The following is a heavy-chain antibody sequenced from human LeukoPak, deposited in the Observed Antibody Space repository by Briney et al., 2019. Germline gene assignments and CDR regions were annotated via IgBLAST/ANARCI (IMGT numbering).Heavy chain of an antibody. CDR2: IYTSGST. D-gene: IGHD3-3*01. CDR1: GDSISSASYY. J-gene: IGHJ6*03. Sequence: SETLSLTCTVSGDSISSASYYWSWIRQPAGKGLEWIGRIYTSGSTNYNPSLKSRVTISVDTSKNQFSLKLSSVTAADTAVYYCARDRRGKSYYDFWSGSHYYYYMDVWGKGTRVTVSS. CDR3: ARDRRGKSYYDFWSGSHYYYYMDV. V-gene: IGHV4-61*02.